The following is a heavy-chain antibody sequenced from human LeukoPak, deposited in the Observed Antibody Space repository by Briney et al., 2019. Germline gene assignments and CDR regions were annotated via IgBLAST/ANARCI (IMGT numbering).Heavy chain of an antibody. CDR1: GFTFSSYW. V-gene: IGHV3-74*01. Sequence: GGSLRLSCAASGFTFSSYWMHWVRQAPGKGLVWVSRISDGGSTTTYADSVKGRFTISRDNSKNTLYLQMNSLRAEDTAVYYCAKDGPYGGRSFDYWGQGTLVTVSS. CDR3: AKDGPYGGRSFDY. CDR2: ISDGGSTT. D-gene: IGHD4-23*01. J-gene: IGHJ4*02.